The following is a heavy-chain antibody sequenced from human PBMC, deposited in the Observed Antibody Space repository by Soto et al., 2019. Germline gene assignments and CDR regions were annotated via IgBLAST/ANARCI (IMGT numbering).Heavy chain of an antibody. Sequence: QGQLEQSGAEVKRPGASVKVSCKASGYTFNNYGISWVRQAPGQGLEWMGWITVNSGNTNYVQKLQGRVTMTTDTSTSTAYMELRSLRSDDTVVYYCARGRGGGWYYLDYWGQGTLVSVSS. CDR1: GYTFNNYG. J-gene: IGHJ4*02. CDR3: ARGRGGGWYYLDY. D-gene: IGHD6-19*01. CDR2: ITVNSGNT. V-gene: IGHV1-18*01.